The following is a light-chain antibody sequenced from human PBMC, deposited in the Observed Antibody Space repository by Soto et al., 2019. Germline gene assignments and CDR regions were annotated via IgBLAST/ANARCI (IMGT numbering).Light chain of an antibody. CDR2: ATS. V-gene: IGKV3-11*01. J-gene: IGKJ3*01. Sequence: EVVLTQSPATLSLSPGEGATLSCRASQSIGNYLAWYQQKPGQAPRLLIYATSNRATGIPARFSGSGSGTDFTLTIRSIDTEHFPLYYCQQRSSRPFTFGPGTKVDI. CDR1: QSIGNY. CDR3: QQRSSRPFT.